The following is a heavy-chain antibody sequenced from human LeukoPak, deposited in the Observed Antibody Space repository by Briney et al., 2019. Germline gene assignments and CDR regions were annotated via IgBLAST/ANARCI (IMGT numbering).Heavy chain of an antibody. J-gene: IGHJ3*02. V-gene: IGHV3-23*01. D-gene: IGHD2-2*01. CDR2: ISTGGDRA. CDR1: GFTFRNYA. CDR3: AVDCSSPSCYGESAFDI. Sequence: GGSLRLSCAASGFTFRNYAMTWVRQAPGKGLGWVSAISTGGDRAYYADSVKGRFTTSRDNSRNTLYLQLNSLRAEDTAIYYCAVDCSSPSCYGESAFDIWGQGTMVTVTS.